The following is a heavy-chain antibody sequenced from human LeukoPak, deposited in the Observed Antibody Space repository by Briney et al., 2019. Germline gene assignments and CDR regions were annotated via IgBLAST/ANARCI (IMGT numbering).Heavy chain of an antibody. V-gene: IGHV1-18*01. CDR1: GYTFTSYG. Sequence: GASVKVSCKASGYTFTSYGISWVRQAPGQGLEWMGWISAYNGNTNYAQKLQGRVTMTTDTSTSTAYMELRSLRSDDTAVYYCARGRLLGYCSSTSCYNYYYYMDVWGKGTTVTVSS. CDR2: ISAYNGNT. CDR3: ARGRLLGYCSSTSCYNYYYYMDV. J-gene: IGHJ6*03. D-gene: IGHD2-2*02.